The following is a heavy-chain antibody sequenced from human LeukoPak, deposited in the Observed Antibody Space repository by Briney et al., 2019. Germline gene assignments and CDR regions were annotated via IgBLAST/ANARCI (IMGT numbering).Heavy chain of an antibody. V-gene: IGHV4-59*05. CDR1: GGSISSYY. CDR2: IYYSGST. D-gene: IGHD1-26*01. Sequence: SETLSLTCTVSGGSISSYYWSWIRQPPGKGLEWIGSIYYSGSTYYNPSLKSRVTISVDTSKNQFSLKLSSVTAADTAVYYCARLSAVGATFDYWGQGTLVTVSS. CDR3: ARLSAVGATFDY. J-gene: IGHJ4*02.